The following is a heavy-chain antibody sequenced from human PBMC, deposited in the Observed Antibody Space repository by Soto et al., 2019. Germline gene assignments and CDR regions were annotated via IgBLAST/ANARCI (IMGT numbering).Heavy chain of an antibody. CDR2: IYYGGST. V-gene: IGHV4-39*01. CDR1: GGSISSSSYY. J-gene: IGHJ6*03. D-gene: IGHD2-2*02. Sequence: SETLALTCTVSGGSISSSSYYWGWIRQPPGKGLEWIGSIYYGGSTYYNPSLKSRVTISVDTSKNQFSLKLSSVTAADTAVYYCARLLGYCSSTSCYTTRGYYYYMDVWGKGTTVTGSS. CDR3: ARLLGYCSSTSCYTTRGYYYYMDV.